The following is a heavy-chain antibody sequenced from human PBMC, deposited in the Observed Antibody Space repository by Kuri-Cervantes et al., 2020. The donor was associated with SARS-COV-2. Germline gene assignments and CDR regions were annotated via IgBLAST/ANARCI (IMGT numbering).Heavy chain of an antibody. Sequence: ASVKVSCKASGYTFTDYYMHWVRQAPGQGLEWMGWINPNSGGTNYAQNFQGWVTMTRDTSISTAYMELSRLRSDDTAVYYCARGMVRGIIQYYYYAMDVWGQRTTVTVSS. J-gene: IGHJ6*02. CDR3: ARGMVRGIIQYYYYAMDV. CDR1: GYTFTDYY. D-gene: IGHD3-10*01. CDR2: INPNSGGT. V-gene: IGHV1-2*04.